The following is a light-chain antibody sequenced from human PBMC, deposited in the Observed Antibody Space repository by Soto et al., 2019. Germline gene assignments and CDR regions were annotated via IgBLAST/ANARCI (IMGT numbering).Light chain of an antibody. Sequence: DIQMTQSPSPLSASVGDRVDITCRTSQSVSSYLNWYQAKPGKAPKLLIYEASSLESGVPSRFSGSGSGTDFTLTISSLEPEDFAVYYCQHRMNWPLTFGQGTRLEIK. CDR1: QSVSSY. CDR3: QHRMNWPLT. CDR2: EAS. J-gene: IGKJ5*01. V-gene: IGKV1-39*01.